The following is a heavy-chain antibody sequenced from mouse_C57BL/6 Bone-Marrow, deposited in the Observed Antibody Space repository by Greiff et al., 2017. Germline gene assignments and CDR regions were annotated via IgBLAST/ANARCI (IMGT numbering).Heavy chain of an antibody. CDR1: GFTFSSYA. CDR3: ARENGRYYYAMDY. Sequence: DVKLVESGGGLVKPGGSLKLSCAASGFTFSSYAMSWVRQTPDKRLEWVATISDGGSYTYYPDNVKGRFTISRDNAKNNLYLQMSHLEYEDTAMYYSARENGRYYYAMDYWGQGTSVTVSS. J-gene: IGHJ4*01. V-gene: IGHV5-4*01. D-gene: IGHD1-1*01. CDR2: ISDGGSYT.